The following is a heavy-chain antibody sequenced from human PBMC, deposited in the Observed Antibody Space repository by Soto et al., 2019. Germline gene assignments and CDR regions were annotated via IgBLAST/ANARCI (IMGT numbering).Heavy chain of an antibody. Sequence: EVQLVESGGGLVQPGGSLRLSCAASGFTFSTYWMTWGRQPPGKGLEWVANMDQDGSERYYVDSVRGRFTVSRDNAKNSLYLQMNSLRAEDTAVYYCVCGGNFFIYWGQGTLVTVSP. J-gene: IGHJ4*02. CDR1: GFTFSTYW. V-gene: IGHV3-7*01. D-gene: IGHD3-16*01. CDR2: MDQDGSER. CDR3: VCGGNFFIY.